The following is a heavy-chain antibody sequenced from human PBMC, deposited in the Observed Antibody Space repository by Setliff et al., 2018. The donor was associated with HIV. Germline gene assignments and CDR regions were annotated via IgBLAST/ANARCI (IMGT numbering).Heavy chain of an antibody. V-gene: IGHV4-31*03. CDR2: IYYSGST. Sequence: LSLTTTVSGGSVSSDHYYWSWIRQHPGKGLEWIGYIYYSGSTYYNPSLKSRLTISVDTSKNQFSLKLKYVTAADSAVYYCARGLPSYYYESSGSLGWFDPWGQGTLVTVSS. J-gene: IGHJ5*02. CDR1: GGSVSSDHYY. D-gene: IGHD3-22*01. CDR3: ARGLPSYYYESSGSLGWFDP.